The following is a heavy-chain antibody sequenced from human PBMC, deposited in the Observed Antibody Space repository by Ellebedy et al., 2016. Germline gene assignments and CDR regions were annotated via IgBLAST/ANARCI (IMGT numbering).Heavy chain of an antibody. Sequence: GESLKISXAASGFTFTSYAMNWVRQAPGKGLEWVASISSTVQSTYYADSVKGRFTISRDNSKNMLFLQMDSLTAADTAVYYCARAAEYGKWGPGTLVTVSS. J-gene: IGHJ4*02. D-gene: IGHD4-17*01. V-gene: IGHV3-23*05. CDR3: ARAAEYGK. CDR2: ISSTVQST. CDR1: GFTFTSYA.